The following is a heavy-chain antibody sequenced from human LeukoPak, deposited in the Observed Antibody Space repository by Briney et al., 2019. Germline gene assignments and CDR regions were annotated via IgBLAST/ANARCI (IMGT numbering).Heavy chain of an antibody. CDR3: ARSPDYDYIWGSYRRYYFDY. J-gene: IGHJ4*02. Sequence: PSETLSLTCTVSGGSISSGGYYWSCIRQHPGKGLEWIGYIYYSGSTYYNPSLKSRVTISVDTSKNQFSLKLSSVTAADTAVYYCARSPDYDYIWGSYRRYYFDYWGQGTLVTVSS. V-gene: IGHV4-31*03. CDR1: GGSISSGGYY. CDR2: IYYSGST. D-gene: IGHD3-16*02.